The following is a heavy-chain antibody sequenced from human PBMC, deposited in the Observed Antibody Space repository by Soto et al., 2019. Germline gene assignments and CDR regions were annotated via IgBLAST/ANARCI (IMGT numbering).Heavy chain of an antibody. Sequence: QVQLVQSGAEVKKPGSSVKVSCKASGGTFSSYTISWVRQAPGQGLEWMGRIIPILGIANYAQKFQGRVTITADKPTSTAYMELSSLRSEDTAVYYCARGGDGYNYFDYWGQGTLVTVSS. J-gene: IGHJ4*02. CDR1: GGTFSSYT. CDR3: ARGGDGYNYFDY. V-gene: IGHV1-69*02. D-gene: IGHD3-16*01. CDR2: IIPILGIA.